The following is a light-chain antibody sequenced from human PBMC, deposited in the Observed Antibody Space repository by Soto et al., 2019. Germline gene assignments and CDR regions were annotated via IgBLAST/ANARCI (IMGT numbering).Light chain of an antibody. Sequence: EIVLTQSPATLSLSPGERATLSCRASQSVSSSLAWYQQKPGQAPRLLIYDASNRATGIPARFSGSGSGTDFALTISSLEPEDFAVYYCQQRNSWPLTFGGGTKV. CDR2: DAS. CDR3: QQRNSWPLT. V-gene: IGKV3-11*01. J-gene: IGKJ4*01. CDR1: QSVSSS.